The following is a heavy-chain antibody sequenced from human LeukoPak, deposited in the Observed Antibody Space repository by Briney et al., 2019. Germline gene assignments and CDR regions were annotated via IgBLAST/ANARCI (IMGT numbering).Heavy chain of an antibody. CDR3: AHIGDSSGYYGWGGPHLYSDY. Sequence: SGPTLVNPTQTLTLTCTFSGFSLSTSGVGVGWIRQPPGKALEWLALIYWDDDKRYSPSLKSRLTITKDTSKNQVVLTMTNMDPVDTATYYCAHIGDSSGYYGWGGPHLYSDYWGQGTLVTASS. CDR1: GFSLSTSGVG. J-gene: IGHJ4*02. D-gene: IGHD3-22*01. CDR2: IYWDDDK. V-gene: IGHV2-5*02.